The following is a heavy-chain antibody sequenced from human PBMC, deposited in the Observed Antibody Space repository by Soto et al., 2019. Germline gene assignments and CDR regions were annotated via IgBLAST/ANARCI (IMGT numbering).Heavy chain of an antibody. CDR3: ARARSWYYDFWSGYYNYYYYGMDA. CDR1: GYTFTSYG. Sequence: ASVKVSCKASGYTFTSYGISWVRQAPGQGLEWMGWISAYNGNTNYAQKLQGRVTMTTDTSTSTAYMELRSLRSDDTAVYYCARARSWYYDFWSGYYNYYYYGMDAWGQGTTVTVSS. CDR2: ISAYNGNT. J-gene: IGHJ6*02. D-gene: IGHD3-3*01. V-gene: IGHV1-18*01.